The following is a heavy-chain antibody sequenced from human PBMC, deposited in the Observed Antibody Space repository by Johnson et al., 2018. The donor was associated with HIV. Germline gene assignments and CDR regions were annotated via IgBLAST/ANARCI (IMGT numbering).Heavy chain of an antibody. CDR2: ISYAGSNK. CDR1: GFTFSDYA. Sequence: QVQLVESGGGLVKPGGSLRLSCAASGFTFSDYAMHWVRQAPGKGLEWVAVISYAGSNKYYADSVKGRFTISRDNSKNTLYLQMNSLRAEDTAVYYCARAGAVGFDAFYIWGQGTMVTVSS. J-gene: IGHJ3*02. D-gene: IGHD6-19*01. V-gene: IGHV3-30-3*01. CDR3: ARAGAVGFDAFYI.